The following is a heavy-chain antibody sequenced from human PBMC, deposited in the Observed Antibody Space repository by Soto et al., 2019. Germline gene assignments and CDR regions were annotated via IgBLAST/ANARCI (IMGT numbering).Heavy chain of an antibody. Sequence: ASVKVSCKASGGTFSSYAISWVRQAPGQGLEWMGGIIPIFGTANYAQKFQARVTITADESTSTAYMELSSLRSEDTAVYYCARDHEVGAEYFQHWGQGTLVTVSS. CDR3: ARDHEVGAEYFQH. CDR1: GGTFSSYA. D-gene: IGHD1-26*01. V-gene: IGHV1-69*13. J-gene: IGHJ1*01. CDR2: IIPIFGTA.